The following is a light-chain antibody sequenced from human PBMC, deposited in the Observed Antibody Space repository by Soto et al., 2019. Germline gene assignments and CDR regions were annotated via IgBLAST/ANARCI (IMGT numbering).Light chain of an antibody. CDR3: QQYNAYTWT. CDR2: KAS. V-gene: IGKV1-5*03. J-gene: IGKJ1*01. Sequence: DIQMTQSPSTLSASVGDRVTITCRASQSISSWLAWYQQKPGKAPKLLIYKASTLESGVPSNFSGSGSGTEFTLTNSSLQPEAVATYYCQQYNAYTWTFGQGTKVDVK. CDR1: QSISSW.